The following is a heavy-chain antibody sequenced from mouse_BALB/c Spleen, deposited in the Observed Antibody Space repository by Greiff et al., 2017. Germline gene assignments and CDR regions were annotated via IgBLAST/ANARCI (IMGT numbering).Heavy chain of an antibody. Sequence: EVMLVESGGGLVQPGGSLKLSCAASGFTFSSYGMSWVRQTPDKRLELVATINSNGGSTYYPDSVKGRFTISRDNAKNTLYLQMSSLKSEDTAMYYCARDGEWLRRYYYAMDYWGQGTSVTVSS. CDR2: INSNGGST. J-gene: IGHJ4*01. D-gene: IGHD2-2*01. CDR1: GFTFSSYG. V-gene: IGHV5-6-3*01. CDR3: ARDGEWLRRYYYAMDY.